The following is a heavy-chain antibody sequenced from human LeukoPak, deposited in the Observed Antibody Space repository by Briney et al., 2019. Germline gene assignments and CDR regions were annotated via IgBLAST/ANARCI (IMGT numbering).Heavy chain of an antibody. CDR2: IYTSGST. Sequence: SETLSLTCTVSGGSISSYYWSWIRQPAGKGLEWIGRIYTSGSTNYNPSLKSRVTMSVDTSKNQFSLKLSSVTAADTAVYYCARSPIAAAGPEGAFEIWGQGTMVTVSS. CDR3: ARSPIAAAGPEGAFEI. CDR1: GGSISSYY. V-gene: IGHV4-4*07. J-gene: IGHJ3*02. D-gene: IGHD6-13*01.